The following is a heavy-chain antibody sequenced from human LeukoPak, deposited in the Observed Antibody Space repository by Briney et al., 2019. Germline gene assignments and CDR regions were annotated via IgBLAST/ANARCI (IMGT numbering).Heavy chain of an antibody. D-gene: IGHD2-15*01. CDR2: ISGSGGST. V-gene: IGHV3-23*01. CDR3: AKDRGCSGGSCYSVGAFDI. Sequence: TGGSLRLSCAASGFTFGSYSMNWVRQAPGKGLEWVSAISGSGGSTYYADSVKGRFTISRDNSKNTLYLQMNSLRAEDTAVYYCAKDRGCSGGSCYSVGAFDIWGQGTMVTVSS. J-gene: IGHJ3*02. CDR1: GFTFGSYS.